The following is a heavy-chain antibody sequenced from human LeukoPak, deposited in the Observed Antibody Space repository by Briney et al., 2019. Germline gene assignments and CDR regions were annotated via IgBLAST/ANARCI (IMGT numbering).Heavy chain of an antibody. V-gene: IGHV4-39*07. CDR3: ARGYYDILTGYHREAYYFDY. D-gene: IGHD3-9*01. CDR1: GGSISSSSYS. Sequence: PSETLSLTCTVSGGSISSSSYSWGWIRQPPGKGLEWIGSIYYGGSTYYNPSLKSRVTISVDTSKNQFSLKLSSVTAADTAVYYCARGYYDILTGYHREAYYFDYWGQGTLVTVSS. CDR2: IYYGGST. J-gene: IGHJ4*02.